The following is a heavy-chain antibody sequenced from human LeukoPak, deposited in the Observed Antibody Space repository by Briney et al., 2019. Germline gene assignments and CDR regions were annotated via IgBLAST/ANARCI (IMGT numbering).Heavy chain of an antibody. J-gene: IGHJ4*02. CDR1: GGSYSGYY. CDR2: INHSGST. D-gene: IGHD5-18*01. Sequence: SETLSLTCAVYGGSYSGYYWSWIRQPPGKGLEWIGEINHSGSTNYNPSLKSRVTISVDTSKNQFSLKLSSVTAADTAVYYCARRYSYGYVDYWGQGTLVTVSS. V-gene: IGHV4-34*01. CDR3: ARRYSYGYVDY.